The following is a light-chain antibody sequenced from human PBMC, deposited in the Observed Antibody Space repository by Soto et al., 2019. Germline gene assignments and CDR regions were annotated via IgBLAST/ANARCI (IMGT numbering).Light chain of an antibody. V-gene: IGKV3-15*01. J-gene: IGKJ3*01. CDR1: QSVTTN. Sequence: EVVMTQSPATLSVSPGERVTFSCRASQSVTTNLAWYQHKPGQSPRLLISDASTGASGIPPRFSGSGSGTEFTLTIDRLQAEDVAVYYCQQYSDSPPLFTFGPGTKVNI. CDR2: DAS. CDR3: QQYSDSPPLFT.